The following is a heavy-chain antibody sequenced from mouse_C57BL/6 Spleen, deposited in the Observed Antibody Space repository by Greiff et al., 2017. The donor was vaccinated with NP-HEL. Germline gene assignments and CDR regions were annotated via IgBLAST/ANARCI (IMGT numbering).Heavy chain of an antibody. J-gene: IGHJ2*01. Sequence: QVQLKQSGPELVKPGASVKISCKASGYAFSSSWMNWVKQRPGKGLEWIGRIYPGDGDTNYNGKFKGKATLTSDKSSSTDNMQLSSLTSEDSAVYFCARDYGSSFGGGWGKGTTLTVSS. CDR3: ARDYGSSFGGG. CDR2: IYPGDGDT. V-gene: IGHV1-82*01. CDR1: GYAFSSSW. D-gene: IGHD1-1*01.